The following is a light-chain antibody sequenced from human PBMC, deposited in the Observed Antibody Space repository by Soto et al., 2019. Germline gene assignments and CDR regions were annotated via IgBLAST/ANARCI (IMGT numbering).Light chain of an antibody. J-gene: IGLJ2*01. Sequence: QSALTQPASVSGSPGQSITISCTGTSSDIGGYKYVSWYQQHPGKAPKLMIYDVSNRPSGVSNRFSGSKSGNTASLTISGLQAEDEADYYCRSYTSSGALVVFGGGNKVTVL. CDR2: DVS. CDR3: RSYTSSGALVV. CDR1: SSDIGGYKY. V-gene: IGLV2-14*01.